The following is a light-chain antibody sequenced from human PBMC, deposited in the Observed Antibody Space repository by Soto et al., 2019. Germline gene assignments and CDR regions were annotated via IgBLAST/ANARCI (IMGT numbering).Light chain of an antibody. Sequence: EFVLTQSPATLSLSPVERATLSCMASQSVSSYLAWYQQKPGQAPRLLIYDASNRATGIPARFSGTGSGTDFTLTIIYLEPEDFAAYYCQVRPHWSWELGRGDKVEIK. CDR1: QSVSSY. CDR3: QVRPHWSWE. CDR2: DAS. J-gene: IGKJ4*02. V-gene: IGKV3-11*01.